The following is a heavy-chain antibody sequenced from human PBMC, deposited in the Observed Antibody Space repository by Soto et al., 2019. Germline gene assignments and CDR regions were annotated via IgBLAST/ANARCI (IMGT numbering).Heavy chain of an antibody. CDR3: AREAGYCSRTSCYRRAFDT. CDR1: GFTFTGHW. CDR2: INTDGATS. Sequence: EVQLVESGGDLVQPGGSLRLSCAASGFTFTGHWMHWVRQVPGKGLEWVSRINTDGATSAYADSVKGRFTISRDNAKNTLYLQMNALRADDTAVYYCAREAGYCSRTSCYRRAFDTWGQGTTVTVSS. J-gene: IGHJ3*02. D-gene: IGHD2-2*01. V-gene: IGHV3-74*03.